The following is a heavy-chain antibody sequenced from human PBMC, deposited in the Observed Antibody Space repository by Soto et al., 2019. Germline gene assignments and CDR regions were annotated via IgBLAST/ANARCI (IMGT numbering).Heavy chain of an antibody. CDR2: ISGSGLST. J-gene: IGHJ4*02. D-gene: IGHD6-6*01. CDR3: AKGSASVRPYYFDY. CDR1: GFTVNNYA. Sequence: GALRLSCAASGFTVNNYAMSWVRQTPGGGLEWVSAISGSGLSTYHADSVKGRFSISRDNSKNTLYMQMDSLRAEDTAIYYCAKGSASVRPYYFDYWGQGTLVTVSS. V-gene: IGHV3-23*01.